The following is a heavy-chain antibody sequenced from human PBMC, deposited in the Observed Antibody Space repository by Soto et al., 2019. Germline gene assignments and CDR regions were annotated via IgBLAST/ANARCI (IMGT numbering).Heavy chain of an antibody. CDR1: GGSSSSGGYS. CDR2: IYHIRST. D-gene: IGHD6-6*01. Sequence: QLQLQESGSGLVKPPQTLSFTCAVSGGSSSSGGYSWSWIRQPPVKGLEWIGYIYHIRSTYYNPSLKSLVTISVDRSKNQFSMKLSSVTASATAVYYCAGGIAAPPLGYWGHGTTVTVSS. J-gene: IGHJ4*01. V-gene: IGHV4-30-2*01. CDR3: AGGIAAPPLGY.